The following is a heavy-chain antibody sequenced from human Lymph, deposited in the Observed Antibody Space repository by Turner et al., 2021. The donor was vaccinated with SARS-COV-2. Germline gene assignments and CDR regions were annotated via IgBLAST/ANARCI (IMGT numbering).Heavy chain of an antibody. D-gene: IGHD5-18*01. V-gene: IGHV4-59*08. Sequence: QVQLQESGPGLVKPSETLSLTCTVSGGYISSYYWSWIRQPPGKGLEWIGYISNSGSTNYNPSLKSRVTISLDTSKNQFSLKLSSVTAADTAVYYCARHGNELGIQLWGQGTLVTVSS. CDR1: GGYISSYY. CDR3: ARHGNELGIQL. J-gene: IGHJ4*02. CDR2: ISNSGST.